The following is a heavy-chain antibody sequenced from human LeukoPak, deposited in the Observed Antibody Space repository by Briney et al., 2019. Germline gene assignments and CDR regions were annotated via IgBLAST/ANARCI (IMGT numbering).Heavy chain of an antibody. V-gene: IGHV4-59*01. CDR3: ARTNPSFNWFDP. J-gene: IGHJ5*02. CDR2: IYYSGST. CDR1: GGSISSYY. Sequence: SETLSLTCTVSGGSISSYYWSWIRQPPGKGLEWIGYIYYSGSTNYNPSLKSRVTISVDTSKNQFSLKLSSVTAADTAVYYCARTNPSFNWFDPWAREPWSPSPQ.